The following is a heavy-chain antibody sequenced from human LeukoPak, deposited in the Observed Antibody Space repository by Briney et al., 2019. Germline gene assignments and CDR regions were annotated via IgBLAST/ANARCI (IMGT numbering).Heavy chain of an antibody. CDR2: INPYSGDT. CDR1: GYTFTGYY. Sequence: ASVKVSCKASGYTFTGYYVCWVRQAPGQGLEWMGYINPYSGDTNYAQNFPGRVTMTRDTSTSTAYMELRSLRSDDTAVYYCARDFWALHIVVVPAAISFDYWGQGTLVTVSS. V-gene: IGHV1-2*02. D-gene: IGHD2-2*02. J-gene: IGHJ4*02. CDR3: ARDFWALHIVVVPAAISFDY.